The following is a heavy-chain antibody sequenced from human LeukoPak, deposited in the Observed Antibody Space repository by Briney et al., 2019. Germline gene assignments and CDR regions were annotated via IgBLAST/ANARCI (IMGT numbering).Heavy chain of an antibody. Sequence: QPGGSLRLSCAASGFTFSSYSMNWVRQAPGKGLEWVSYISSSSSTIYYADSVKGRFTISRDNAKNSLYLQMNSLRDEDTAVYYCARDRDPYVDYGDYATLEFGYWGQGTLVTVSS. CDR3: ARDRDPYVDYGDYATLEFGY. V-gene: IGHV3-48*02. D-gene: IGHD4-17*01. CDR1: GFTFSSYS. CDR2: ISSSSSTI. J-gene: IGHJ4*02.